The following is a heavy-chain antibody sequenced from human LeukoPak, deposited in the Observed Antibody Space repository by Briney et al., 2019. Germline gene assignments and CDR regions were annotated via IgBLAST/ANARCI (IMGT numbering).Heavy chain of an antibody. CDR3: EREREGAWYYYDSSGYLVDY. CDR2: IYYSGST. V-gene: IGHV4-39*07. J-gene: IGHJ4*02. D-gene: IGHD3-22*01. Sequence: SETLSLTCTVSGGSISSSSYYWGWIRQPPGKGPEWIGSIYYSGSTYYNPSLKSRVTISVDTSKNQFSLKLSSVTAADTAVYYCEREREGAWYYYDSSGYLVDYWGQGTLVTVSS. CDR1: GGSISSSSYY.